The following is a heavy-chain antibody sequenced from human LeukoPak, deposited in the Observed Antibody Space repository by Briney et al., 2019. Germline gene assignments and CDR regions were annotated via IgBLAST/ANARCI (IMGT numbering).Heavy chain of an antibody. D-gene: IGHD3-3*01. Sequence: SETLSLTCAVYGGSFSGYCWSWIRQPPGKGLEWIGEINHSGSTNYNPSLKSRVTISVDTSKNQFSLKLSSVTAADTAVYYCARGLGGDFWSGYYRSGWFDPWGQGTLVTVSS. J-gene: IGHJ5*02. CDR2: INHSGST. CDR3: ARGLGGDFWSGYYRSGWFDP. V-gene: IGHV4-34*01. CDR1: GGSFSGYC.